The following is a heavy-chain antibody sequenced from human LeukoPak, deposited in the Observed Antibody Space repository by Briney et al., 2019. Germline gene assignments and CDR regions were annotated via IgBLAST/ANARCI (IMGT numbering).Heavy chain of an antibody. CDR1: GGSISSYC. CDR3: ARDYGDYERNDAFDI. D-gene: IGHD4-17*01. CDR2: IYTSGST. J-gene: IGHJ3*02. Sequence: PSETLSLTCTVSGGSISSYCWSWIRQPAGKGLEWIGRIYTSGSTNYNPSLKSRVTMSVDTSKNQFSLKLSSVTAADTAVYYCARDYGDYERNDAFDIWGQGTMVTVSS. V-gene: IGHV4-4*07.